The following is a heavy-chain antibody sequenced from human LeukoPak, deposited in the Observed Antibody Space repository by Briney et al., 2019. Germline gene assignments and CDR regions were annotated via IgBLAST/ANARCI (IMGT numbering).Heavy chain of an antibody. CDR2: INHSGST. Sequence: PSETLSLTCAVYGGSFSGYYWSWIRQPPGKGLEWIGEINHSGSTNYNPSVKSRVTISVDTSKNQFSLRLSSGTTSATARFYWARGGKRHYAFDIWGQGTMVTVSS. D-gene: IGHD6-25*01. J-gene: IGHJ3*02. CDR1: GGSFSGYY. CDR3: ARGGKRHYAFDI. V-gene: IGHV4-34*01.